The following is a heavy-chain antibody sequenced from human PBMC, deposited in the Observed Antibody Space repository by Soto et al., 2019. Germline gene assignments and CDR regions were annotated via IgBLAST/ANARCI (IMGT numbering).Heavy chain of an antibody. CDR3: AKDINDSIPQFVN. CDR2: ISWNSGSI. CDR1: GFTFDDYA. D-gene: IGHD3-16*01. Sequence: GGSLRLSCAASGFTFDDYAMHWVRQAPGKGLEWVSGISWNSGSIGYADSVKGRFTISRDNAKNSLYLQMNSLRAEDTALYYWAKDINDSIPQFVNGGHETLVAVSS. V-gene: IGHV3-9*01. J-gene: IGHJ4*01.